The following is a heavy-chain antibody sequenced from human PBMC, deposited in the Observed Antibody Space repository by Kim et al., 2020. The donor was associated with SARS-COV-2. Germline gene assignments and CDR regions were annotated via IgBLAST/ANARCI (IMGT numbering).Heavy chain of an antibody. Sequence: GGSLRLSCEASGFTFSSYGMNWVRQPPGRGLEWVAGIQFDGSKTYYGDSVMGRFTVSRDDSKNTMYLQVSSLRAEDTALYFCARDRAYASYDYWGQGTLVTVSS. V-gene: IGHV3-33*01. J-gene: IGHJ4*02. D-gene: IGHD2-2*01. CDR2: IQFDGSKT. CDR3: ARDRAYASYDY. CDR1: GFTFSSYG.